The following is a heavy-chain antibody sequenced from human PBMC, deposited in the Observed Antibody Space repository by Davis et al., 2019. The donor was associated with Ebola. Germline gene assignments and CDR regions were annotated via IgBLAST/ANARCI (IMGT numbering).Heavy chain of an antibody. CDR1: PRSITSSSYY. V-gene: IGHV4-39*01. CDR3: ASLRQTYDSSGYSQPFDF. J-gene: IGHJ4*02. D-gene: IGHD3-22*01. CDR2: FYYSGTT. Sequence: MPSETLSLTCPLSPRSITSSSYYWGWIRQSPGKGLEWIGTFYYSGTTFYNPSLKSRITVSVDPSKNQFSLKLNSATAADTAVYYCASLRQTYDSSGYSQPFDFWGQGSLVTVSS.